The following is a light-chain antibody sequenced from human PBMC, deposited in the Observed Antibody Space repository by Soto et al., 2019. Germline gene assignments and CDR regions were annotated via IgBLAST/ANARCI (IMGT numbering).Light chain of an antibody. Sequence: QSVLTQPASVSGSPGQSITISCTGTSSDVGSYNRVSWYQHHPGKAPKVIIYEGSKRPSGFSNRFSGSKSGNTASLTISGLQAEDEADYFCCSYEDSRSYVFGTGTKLTVL. CDR2: EGS. J-gene: IGLJ1*01. V-gene: IGLV2-23*01. CDR1: SSDVGSYNR. CDR3: CSYEDSRSYV.